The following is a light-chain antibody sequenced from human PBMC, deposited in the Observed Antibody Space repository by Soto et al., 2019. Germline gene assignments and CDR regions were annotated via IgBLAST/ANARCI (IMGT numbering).Light chain of an antibody. J-gene: IGLJ1*01. CDR1: SSDVGGYNF. V-gene: IGLV2-14*03. CDR2: DLT. CDR3: ISYTNTNTYV. Sequence: QSALTQPASVSGSPGQSITISCTGTSSDVGGYNFVSWYQHHPAKAPKLMIYDLTYRPSGVSNRFSGSKSGNTAYLTISGLQVEDEADYYCISYTNTNTYVFGTGTKVTVL.